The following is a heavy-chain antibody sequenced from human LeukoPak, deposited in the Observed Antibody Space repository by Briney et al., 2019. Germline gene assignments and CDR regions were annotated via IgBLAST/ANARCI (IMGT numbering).Heavy chain of an antibody. D-gene: IGHD3-22*01. CDR1: GYTFTSYG. Sequence: ASLKVSCKASGYTFTSYGISWVRQAPGQGLEWMGWISAYNGNTNYAQKLQGRVTMTTDTSTSTAYMELRSLRSDDTAVYYCARVYYDSSGPGEDAFDIWGQGTIVTVSS. V-gene: IGHV1-18*01. CDR3: ARVYYDSSGPGEDAFDI. J-gene: IGHJ3*02. CDR2: ISAYNGNT.